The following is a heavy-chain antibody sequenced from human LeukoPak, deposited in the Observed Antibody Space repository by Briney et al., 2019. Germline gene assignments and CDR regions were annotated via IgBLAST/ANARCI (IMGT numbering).Heavy chain of an antibody. CDR2: IAATSGST. J-gene: IGHJ1*01. Sequence: GGSLRLSCAASGFTFRNYAMNWVRQAPGKGLEWVSSIAATSGSTYYADSVKGRFTISRDNAKNSLYLQMNSLRAEDTAVYYCARVDYDFWSGQGYFQHWGQGTLVTVSS. CDR3: ARVDYDFWSGQGYFQH. V-gene: IGHV3-23*01. D-gene: IGHD3-3*01. CDR1: GFTFRNYA.